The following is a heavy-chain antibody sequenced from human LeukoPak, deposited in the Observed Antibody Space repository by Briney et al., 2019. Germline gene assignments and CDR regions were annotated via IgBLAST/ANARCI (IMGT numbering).Heavy chain of an antibody. J-gene: IGHJ3*02. CDR1: GFTFSTFW. CDR3: ARDRVAVAFDI. CDR2: INQDGSEN. Sequence: GGSLRLSCAASGFTFSTFWMTWVRQAPGKGLEWVAKINQDGSENYYVDSVKGRFTISRDNAKNSLYLQMNSLGAEDTAVYYCARDRVAVAFDIWGQGTMVTVSS. D-gene: IGHD3-10*01. V-gene: IGHV3-7*01.